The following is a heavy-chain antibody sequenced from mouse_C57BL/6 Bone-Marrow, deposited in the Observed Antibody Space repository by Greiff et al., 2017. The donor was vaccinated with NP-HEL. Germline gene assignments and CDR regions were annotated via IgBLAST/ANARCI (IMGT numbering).Heavy chain of an antibody. Sequence: EVHLVESGGGLVKPGGSLKLSCAASGFTFSSYAMSWVRQTPEKRLEWVATISDGGSYTYYPDNVKGRFTISRDNAKNNLYLQMSHLKSEDTAMYYCARRGSSYGFAYWGQGTLVTVSA. V-gene: IGHV5-4*01. D-gene: IGHD1-1*01. CDR2: ISDGGSYT. CDR3: ARRGSSYGFAY. CDR1: GFTFSSYA. J-gene: IGHJ3*01.